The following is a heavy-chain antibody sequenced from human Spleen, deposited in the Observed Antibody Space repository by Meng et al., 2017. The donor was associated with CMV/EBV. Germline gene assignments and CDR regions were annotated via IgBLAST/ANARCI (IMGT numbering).Heavy chain of an antibody. CDR2: INIDGSRT. J-gene: IGHJ4*02. D-gene: IGHD4-23*01. V-gene: IGHV3-74*01. CDR3: VRDGKGTNSMSP. Sequence: CAASGVPFSTYWMHWVRQAPGKGLAWVSRINIDGSRTTYADSVKGRFTISRDNAKNTLYLQMHSLRAEDTAVYHCVRDGKGTNSMSPWGQGTLVTVSS. CDR1: GVPFSTYW.